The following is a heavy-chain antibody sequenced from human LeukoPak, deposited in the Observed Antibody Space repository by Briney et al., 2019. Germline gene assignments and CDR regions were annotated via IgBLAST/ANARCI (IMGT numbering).Heavy chain of an antibody. CDR3: GKETGIILVRGAVDY. CDR2: TSGSGGNP. Sequence: GGSLRLSCAASGFAFSSYAMSWVRQAPGKGLEWVSVTSGSGGNPYYADSVKGRFTISRDNSKNTVYLHMNSLRAEVTALYYCGKETGIILVRGAVDYWGQGTLVTVSS. D-gene: IGHD3-10*01. CDR1: GFAFSSYA. V-gene: IGHV3-23*01. J-gene: IGHJ4*02.